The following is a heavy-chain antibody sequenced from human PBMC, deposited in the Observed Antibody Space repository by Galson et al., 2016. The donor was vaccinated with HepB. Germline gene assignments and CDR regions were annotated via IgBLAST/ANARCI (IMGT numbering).Heavy chain of an antibody. CDR1: GFTFSDYY. CDR3: ARDLGSSPFDY. D-gene: IGHD6-13*01. V-gene: IGHV3-11*06. J-gene: IGHJ4*02. CDR2: ISSSSGYR. Sequence: SLRLSCAASGFTFSDYYMSWIRQAPGKGLGWVSFISSSSGYRNYADSVKGRFTISTDNAKNSVYLQMNSLRAEDTAVYYCARDLGSSPFDYWGQGTLVTVSS.